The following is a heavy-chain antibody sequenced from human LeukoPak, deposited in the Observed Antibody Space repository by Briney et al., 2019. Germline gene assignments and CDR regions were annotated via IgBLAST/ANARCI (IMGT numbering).Heavy chain of an antibody. CDR2: TSSGGGVN. V-gene: IGHV3-21*01. CDR3: ARDLGARGY. CDR1: GFTLRDYT. Sequence: GSLRLSCTTSGFTLRDYTMNWVRQAPGKRLEWLASTSSGGGVNFYADSVKGRFSISRDNGENSVYLQMNSLRAEDSAIYYCARDLGARGYWGQGTLVTVSS. J-gene: IGHJ4*02. D-gene: IGHD3-16*01.